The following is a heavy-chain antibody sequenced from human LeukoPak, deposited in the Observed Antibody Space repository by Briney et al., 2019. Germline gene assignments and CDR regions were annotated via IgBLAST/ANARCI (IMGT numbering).Heavy chain of an antibody. V-gene: IGHV1-2*02. CDR2: INPNSGGT. CDR3: ASGLFSGSYYYYFDY. Sequence: GASVKVSCKASGYTFTRYYMHWVRQAPGQGLEWMGWINPNSGGTKYAQKFQDRVTMTRDTSISTAYMELSSRRSDDTAVYYCASGLFSGSYYYYFDYWGQGTLVTVSS. J-gene: IGHJ4*02. CDR1: GYTFTRYY. D-gene: IGHD3-10*02.